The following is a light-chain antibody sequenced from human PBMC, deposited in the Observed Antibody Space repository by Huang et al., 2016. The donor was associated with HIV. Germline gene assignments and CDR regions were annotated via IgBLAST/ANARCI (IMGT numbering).Light chain of an antibody. J-gene: IGKJ4*02. CDR2: DSS. CDR1: QSVNSY. Sequence: EIVLTQSPATLSVSPGESVTRSCRASQSVNSYLAWYQQKSGKAHRLLIYDSSNRATGVPARYTGSGSGKDFTLTISTLGREDFAMYYCQQRNSWPLTCGGGTRVEIK. CDR3: QQRNSWPLT. V-gene: IGKV3-11*01.